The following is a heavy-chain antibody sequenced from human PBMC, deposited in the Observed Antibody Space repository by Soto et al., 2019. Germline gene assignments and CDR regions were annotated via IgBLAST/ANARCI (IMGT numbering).Heavy chain of an antibody. CDR1: VFDSTREW. CDR3: AKDLRILGLTVVPYDAFGI. Sequence: PGGSLRLSCAVSVFDSTREWMNWVRQAPGRGLEWVAHTNRDGSEQYYVDSVKGRFTVSRDNAKNSLFLQINSLRAEDTAVYYCAKDLRILGLTVVPYDAFGIWGQGTMVTVS. D-gene: IGHD2-2*01. J-gene: IGHJ3*02. CDR2: TNRDGSEQ. V-gene: IGHV3-7*03.